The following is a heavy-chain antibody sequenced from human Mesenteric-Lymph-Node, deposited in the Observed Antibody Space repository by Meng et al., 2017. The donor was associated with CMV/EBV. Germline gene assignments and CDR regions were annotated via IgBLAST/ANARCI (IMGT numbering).Heavy chain of an antibody. D-gene: IGHD3-3*01. CDR2: IYYSGSP. J-gene: IGHJ4*02. V-gene: IGHV4-39*07. CDR1: GGSISTSAYY. Sequence: SETLSLTCTVSGGSISTSAYYWGWIRQPPGKGLEWIGSIYYSGSPYYNPSLKSRLTISVDTSKNQFSLKLNSVTAADTAVYYCARAGGSYYDFWSGYQIDYWGQGTLVTVSS. CDR3: ARAGGSYYDFWSGYQIDY.